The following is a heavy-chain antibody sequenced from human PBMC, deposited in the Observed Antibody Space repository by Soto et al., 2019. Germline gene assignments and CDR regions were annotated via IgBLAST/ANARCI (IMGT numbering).Heavy chain of an antibody. CDR3: ARRRYSSSQSGQYFDY. V-gene: IGHV1-69*01. Sequence: QVQLVQSGAEVKKPGSSVKVSCKASGGTFSSYAISWVRQAPGQGLEWMGGIIPIFGTANYAQKFQGRVTIYADESPSTAYMELSSLRTEDTAVYYCARRRYSSSQSGQYFDYWSQGTLVTVSS. CDR1: GGTFSSYA. D-gene: IGHD6-6*01. CDR2: IIPIFGTA. J-gene: IGHJ4*02.